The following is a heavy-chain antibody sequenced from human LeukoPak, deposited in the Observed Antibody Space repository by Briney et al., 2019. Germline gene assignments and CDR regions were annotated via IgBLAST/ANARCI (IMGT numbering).Heavy chain of an antibody. CDR2: INPSGGST. Sequence: ASVKVSCKASGYTFTSYYMHSVRQAPGEGLEWMGIINPSGGSTSYAQKFQGRVTMTRDMSTSTVYMELSSLRSEDTAVYYCARQHYYGSGSYYTIFDYWGQGTLVTVSS. CDR1: GYTFTSYY. CDR3: ARQHYYGSGSYYTIFDY. V-gene: IGHV1-46*01. J-gene: IGHJ4*02. D-gene: IGHD3-10*01.